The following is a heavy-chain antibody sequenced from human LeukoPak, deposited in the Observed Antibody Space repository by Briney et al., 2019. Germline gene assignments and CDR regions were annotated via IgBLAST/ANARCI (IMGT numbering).Heavy chain of an antibody. J-gene: IGHJ4*02. CDR2: MYSGGST. Sequence: PGGSLRLSCAASGFTFSNAWMSWVRQAPGKGLEWASVMYSGGSTDYADSVKGRFTISRDISKNTLYLQMSSLRAEDTAVYYCARDGGSGWSSAFFDHWGQGTLVTVSS. CDR1: GFTFSNAW. D-gene: IGHD6-19*01. CDR3: ARDGGSGWSSAFFDH. V-gene: IGHV3-53*01.